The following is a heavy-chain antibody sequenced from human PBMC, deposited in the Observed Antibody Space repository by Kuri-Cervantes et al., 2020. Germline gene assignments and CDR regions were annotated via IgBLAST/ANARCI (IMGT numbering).Heavy chain of an antibody. V-gene: IGHV3-48*03. CDR1: GFTFNSYE. J-gene: IGHJ6*03. D-gene: IGHD6-19*01. CDR3: AREGSSGWYGYYYYMDV. CDR2: ISSSGSTI. Sequence: GGSLRLSCAASGFTFNSYEMNWVRQAPGKGLEWVSYISSSGSTIYYADSVKGRFTISRDNAKNSLYLQMNSLRAEDTAVYYCAREGSSGWYGYYYYMDVWGKGTTVTVSS.